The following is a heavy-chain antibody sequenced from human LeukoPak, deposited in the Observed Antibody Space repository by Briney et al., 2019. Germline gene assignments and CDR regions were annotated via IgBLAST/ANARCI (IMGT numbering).Heavy chain of an antibody. CDR2: ISSSGSTI. J-gene: IGHJ4*02. D-gene: IGHD1-26*01. Sequence: SGGSLRLSCAASGFTFSSYEMNWVRQAPGKGLEWVSYISSSGSTIYYADSVKGRFTISRDNAKNSLYLQMNSLRAEDTAVYYCAKDFIVGATDIDESQNDYWGQGTLVTVSS. V-gene: IGHV3-48*03. CDR1: GFTFSSYE. CDR3: AKDFIVGATDIDESQNDY.